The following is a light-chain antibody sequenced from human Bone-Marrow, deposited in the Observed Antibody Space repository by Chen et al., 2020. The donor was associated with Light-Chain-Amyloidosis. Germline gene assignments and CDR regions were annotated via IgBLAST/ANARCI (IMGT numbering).Light chain of an antibody. J-gene: IGLJ1*01. CDR3: SSYTITNTLV. V-gene: IGLV2-14*01. Sequence: QSALTQPASVSGSPGQSITISCPGTSSDVGGDNHVSWYQQRPDKAPKLMIYEVTNRPSWVPDRFSGSKSDNTASLTISGLQTEDEADYFCSSYTITNTLVFGSGTRVTVL. CDR2: EVT. CDR1: SSDVGGDNH.